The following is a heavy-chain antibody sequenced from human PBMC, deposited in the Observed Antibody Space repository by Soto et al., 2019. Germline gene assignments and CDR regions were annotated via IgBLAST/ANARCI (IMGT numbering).Heavy chain of an antibody. CDR3: ARPNCSGGSCYPEFDY. Sequence: SLRLSCAASGFTFSSYGMHWVRQAPGKGLEWVAVIWYDGSNKYYADSVKGRFTISRDNSKNTLYLQMNFLRAEDTAVYYCARPNCSGGSCYPEFDYWGRGTLVTVSS. V-gene: IGHV3-33*01. CDR1: GFTFSSYG. D-gene: IGHD2-15*01. CDR2: IWYDGSNK. J-gene: IGHJ4*02.